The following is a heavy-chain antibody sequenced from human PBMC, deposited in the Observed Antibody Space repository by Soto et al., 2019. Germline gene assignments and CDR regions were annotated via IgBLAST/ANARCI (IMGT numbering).Heavy chain of an antibody. J-gene: IGHJ4*02. CDR1: GFTFSSYA. CDR2: ISGSGGST. D-gene: IGHD3-16*02. V-gene: IGHV3-23*01. Sequence: EVQLLQSGGGLVQPGGSLRLSCAASGFTFSSYAMSWVRQAPGKGLEWVTAISGSGGSTYYADSVKGRFTISRDNSKNTLYLQMNSLRAEDTAVYYCAKDYDYIWGSYHYLDYWRQGTLVTVSS. CDR3: AKDYDYIWGSYHYLDY.